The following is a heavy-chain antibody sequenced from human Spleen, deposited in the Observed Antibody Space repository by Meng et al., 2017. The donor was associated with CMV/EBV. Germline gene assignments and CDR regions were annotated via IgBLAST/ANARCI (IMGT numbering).Heavy chain of an antibody. CDR1: GTSISKSNW. CDR3: ARVTEYGGNCFDS. CDR2: VYHSGYT. Sequence: AVSGTSISKSNWWSWVRQHPGKGLEWIGEVYHSGYTNYNPSLKSRVTMSVDRSKNQFSLKLNSVTAADTAVYYCARVTEYGGNCFDSWGQGTLVTVSS. V-gene: IGHV4-4*02. J-gene: IGHJ4*02. D-gene: IGHD2-2*01.